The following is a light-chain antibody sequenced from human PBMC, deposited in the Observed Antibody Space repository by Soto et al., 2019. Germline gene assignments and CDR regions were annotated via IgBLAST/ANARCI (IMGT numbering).Light chain of an antibody. J-gene: IGKJ5*01. Sequence: IMVNLAPDSLAVSLGERATINCKSSQSVLYTSNNRNYLAWYQQNPGQPPKLLIYWASTRDPGVPDRFSGSGSGTDFNLTISSLQAEDVAVYYCQQYYGNLITFGQGTRLELK. V-gene: IGKV4-1*01. CDR2: WAS. CDR3: QQYYGNLIT. CDR1: QSVLYTSNNRNY.